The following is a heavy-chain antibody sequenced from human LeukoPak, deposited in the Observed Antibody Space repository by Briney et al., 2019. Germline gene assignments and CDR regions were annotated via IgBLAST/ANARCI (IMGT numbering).Heavy chain of an antibody. V-gene: IGHV4-4*02. CDR3: ARDQNYYDSSGYYYVRRGGAFDI. Sequence: KAGGSLRLSCAASGFTFSSYAMSWVRQPPGKGLEWIGEIYHSGSTNYNPSLKSRVTISVDKSKNQFSLKLSSVTAADTAVYYCARDQNYYDSSGYYYVRRGGAFDIWGQGTMVTVSS. D-gene: IGHD3-22*01. J-gene: IGHJ3*02. CDR2: IYHSGST. CDR1: GFTFSSYAM.